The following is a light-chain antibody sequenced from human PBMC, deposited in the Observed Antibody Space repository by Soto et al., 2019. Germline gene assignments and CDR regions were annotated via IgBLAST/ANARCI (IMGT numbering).Light chain of an antibody. Sequence: EIVFSHSLSTLTVSTGERVTLYCRASQNLHSFLNWYQQRPGQAPRPLIYDGSKRAAGVPDRISGDGSGTDYTLTISSLEPEDFAVYYCQQRKRWPMTFGQGTRLDIK. CDR1: QNLHSF. J-gene: IGKJ5*01. V-gene: IGKV3-11*01. CDR3: QQRKRWPMT. CDR2: DGS.